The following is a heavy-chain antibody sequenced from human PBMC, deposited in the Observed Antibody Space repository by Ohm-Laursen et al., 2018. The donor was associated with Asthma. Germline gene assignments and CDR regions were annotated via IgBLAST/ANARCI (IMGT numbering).Heavy chain of an antibody. CDR1: GFTFSSYS. CDR3: AKADSSSFRWYFDL. J-gene: IGHJ2*01. D-gene: IGHD6-6*01. V-gene: IGHV3-48*04. CDR2: ITSYSSTT. Sequence: SLRLSCTASGFTFSSYSMNWVRQAPGKGLEWVSYITSYSSTTYYADSVKGRFTISRDNAKNSLYLQMNSLRAEDTAVYYCAKADSSSFRWYFDLWGRGTLVTVSS.